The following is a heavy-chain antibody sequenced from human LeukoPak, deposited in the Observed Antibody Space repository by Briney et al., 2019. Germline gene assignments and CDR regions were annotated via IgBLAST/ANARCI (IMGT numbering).Heavy chain of an antibody. V-gene: IGHV1-24*01. CDR1: GYTLTELS. CDR3: ATDTYSGSYRWFDP. J-gene: IGHJ5*02. Sequence: ASVKVSCKVSGYTLTELSMHWVRQAPGKGLEWMGGFDPEDGETIYAQKFQGRVTMTEGTSTDTAYMELSSLRSKDTAVYYCATDTYSGSYRWFDPWGQGTLVTVSS. CDR2: FDPEDGET. D-gene: IGHD1-26*01.